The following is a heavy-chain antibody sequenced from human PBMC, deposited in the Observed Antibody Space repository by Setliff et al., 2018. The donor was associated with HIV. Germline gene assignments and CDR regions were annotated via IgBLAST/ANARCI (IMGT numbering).Heavy chain of an antibody. V-gene: IGHV7-4-1*02. CDR1: GYTFTNYA. CDR2: IGTNTGNP. J-gene: IGHJ4*02. Sequence: ASVKVSCKASGYTFTNYAMNWLRQAPGQGLEWMGWIGTNTGNPTYAQGFTGRFVFSLDTSVSTAFLQISTLKAEDTALYYCARLSPYGDYLLFQYWGQGTQVTVSS. CDR3: ARLSPYGDYLLFQY. D-gene: IGHD4-17*01.